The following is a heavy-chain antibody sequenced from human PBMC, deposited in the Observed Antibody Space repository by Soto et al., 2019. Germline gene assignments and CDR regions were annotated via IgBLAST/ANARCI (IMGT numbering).Heavy chain of an antibody. CDR1: GGSISSGGYY. V-gene: IGHV4-31*03. CDR3: ARAYYYDSSGYYYGYYFDY. D-gene: IGHD3-22*01. CDR2: IYYSGST. Sequence: SETLSLTCTVSGGSISSGGYYWSWIRQHPGKGLEWIGYIYYSGSTYYNPSLKSRVTISVDTSKNQFSLKLSSVTAADTAVYYCARAYYYDSSGYYYGYYFDYWGQGTLVTVPQ. J-gene: IGHJ4*02.